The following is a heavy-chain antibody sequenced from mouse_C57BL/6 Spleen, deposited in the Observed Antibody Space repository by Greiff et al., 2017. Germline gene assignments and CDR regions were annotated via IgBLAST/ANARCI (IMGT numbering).Heavy chain of an antibody. CDR3: ARGANGSSTSYWYFEV. CDR1: GYTFTSYW. Sequence: VQLQQSGTVLARPGASVKMSCKTSGYTFTSYWMHWVKQRPGQGLEWIGAIYPGNSDTSYNQKFKGKAKLTAVTSASTAYMELSSMTNEDSAVYYCARGANGSSTSYWYFEVWGTGTTVTVSS. D-gene: IGHD1-1*01. CDR2: IYPGNSDT. J-gene: IGHJ1*03. V-gene: IGHV1-5*01.